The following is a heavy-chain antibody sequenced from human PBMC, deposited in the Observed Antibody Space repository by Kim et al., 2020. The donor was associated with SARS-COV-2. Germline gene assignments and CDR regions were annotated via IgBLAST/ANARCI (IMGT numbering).Heavy chain of an antibody. Sequence: GGSLRLSCAASGFTFDDYAMNWVRQAPGQGLEWVSTISWNSGGIAYADSVKGRFTISRDNAKNSLYLQMNSLRPDDTALYFCVKSPWDPSSGSIFPFDFWGQGTPVTVSS. J-gene: IGHJ4*02. CDR2: ISWNSGGI. CDR3: VKSPWDPSSGSIFPFDF. CDR1: GFTFDDYA. V-gene: IGHV3-9*01. D-gene: IGHD1-26*01.